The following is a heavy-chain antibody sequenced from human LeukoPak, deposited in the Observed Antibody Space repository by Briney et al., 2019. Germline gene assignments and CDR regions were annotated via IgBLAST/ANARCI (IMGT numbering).Heavy chain of an antibody. D-gene: IGHD3-9*01. CDR2: ISAYNGNT. J-gene: IGHJ6*03. V-gene: IGHV1-18*01. CDR3: ARGGRFDWFIFGGYYYMDV. Sequence: ASVKVSCKASGYTFTSYGISWVRQAPGQGLEWMGWISAYNGNTNYAQKLQGRVTMTTGTSTSTAYMELRSLRSDDTAVYYCARGGRFDWFIFGGYYYMDVWGKGTTVTISS. CDR1: GYTFTSYG.